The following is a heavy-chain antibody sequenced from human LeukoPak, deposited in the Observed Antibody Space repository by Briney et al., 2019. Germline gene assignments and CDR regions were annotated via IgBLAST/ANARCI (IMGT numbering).Heavy chain of an antibody. J-gene: IGHJ4*02. V-gene: IGHV3-48*03. Sequence: GGSLRLSCAASGFTFSSYEMNWVRQAPGKGLEWVSYISSSGSNIYYADSVKGRFTISRDNAKNSLYLQMNSLRAEDTAVYYCARSRGYSYGQTQYYFDYWGQGTLVTVSS. CDR2: ISSSGSNI. CDR3: ARSRGYSYGQTQYYFDY. CDR1: GFTFSSYE. D-gene: IGHD5-18*01.